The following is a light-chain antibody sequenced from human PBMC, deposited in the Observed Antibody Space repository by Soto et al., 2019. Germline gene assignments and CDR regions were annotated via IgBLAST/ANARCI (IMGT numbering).Light chain of an antibody. Sequence: EIVLTQSPATLSLSPGERATLSCRASQSVSSYLAWYQQKPGQAPRLLIYGASSRATGVPDRFSGSGSGTDFTLTIRRLEPEDFAVYYCQQYGSSPGTFGQGTKVDIK. V-gene: IGKV3-20*01. J-gene: IGKJ1*01. CDR3: QQYGSSPGT. CDR1: QSVSSY. CDR2: GAS.